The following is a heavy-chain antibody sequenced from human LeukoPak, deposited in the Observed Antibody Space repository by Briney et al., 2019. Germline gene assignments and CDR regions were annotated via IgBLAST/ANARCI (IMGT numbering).Heavy chain of an antibody. V-gene: IGHV3-66*01. CDR3: ANDYRSGSFHDF. J-gene: IGHJ4*02. D-gene: IGHD3-10*01. Sequence: GGSLRLSCAASGFTVSSNYMTWVRQAPGKGLEWVSVIYSGGSTYYADCVKGRFTISRDNSKNTLYLQMNSLRAEDTAVYYCANDYRSGSFHDFWGQGTLVTVSS. CDR2: IYSGGST. CDR1: GFTVSSNY.